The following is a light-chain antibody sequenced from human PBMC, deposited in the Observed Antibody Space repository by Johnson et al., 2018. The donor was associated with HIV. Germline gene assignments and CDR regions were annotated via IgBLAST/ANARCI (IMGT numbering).Light chain of an antibody. CDR3: GTWDRNLSVDFA. CDR1: SSNIGKNH. J-gene: IGLJ1*01. V-gene: IGLV1-51*02. Sequence: QAVLTQPPSVSAAPGQKVTISCSGSSSNIGKNHVSWYQQFPGTAPKLLVYEDDKRPSDIPDRFSGSKSGTSATLGITGLQPGDEADYYCGTWDRNLSVDFAFVTGTKVTVL. CDR2: EDD.